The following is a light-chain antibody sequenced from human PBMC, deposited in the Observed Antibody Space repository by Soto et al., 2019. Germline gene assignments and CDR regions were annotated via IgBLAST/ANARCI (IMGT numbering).Light chain of an antibody. CDR3: QQYYSYPQT. CDR2: AAS. CDR1: QGISSY. V-gene: IGKV1-8*01. J-gene: IGKJ3*01. Sequence: AIRMTQSPSSFSASTGDRVTITCRASQGISSYLDWYQQKPGKAPKLLIYAASTLQSGVPSRFSGSGSGTDFTLTISCLQSEDFATYYCQQYYSYPQTFGPGTKVDIK.